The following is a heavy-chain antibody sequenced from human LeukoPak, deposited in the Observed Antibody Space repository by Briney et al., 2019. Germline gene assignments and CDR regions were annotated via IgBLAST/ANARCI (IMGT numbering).Heavy chain of an antibody. CDR2: IYSGGST. V-gene: IGHV3-53*01. CDR3: ARDPGLSLLGENWFDP. J-gene: IGHJ5*02. Sequence: GGSLRLSCAASGFTVSSNYMSWVRQAPGKGLEWVSVIYSGGSTYYADSVKGRFTISRDNSKNTLYLQMNSLRAEDTAVYYCARDPGLSLLGENWFDPWGQGTLVTVSS. CDR1: GFTVSSNY. D-gene: IGHD2/OR15-2a*01.